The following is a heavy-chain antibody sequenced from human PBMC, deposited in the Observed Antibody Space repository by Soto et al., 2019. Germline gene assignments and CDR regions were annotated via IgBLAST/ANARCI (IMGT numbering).Heavy chain of an antibody. J-gene: IGHJ4*02. V-gene: IGHV3-23*01. CDR2: ISGSGGST. Sequence: GGSLRLSCAASGFTFSSYAMSWVRQAPGKGLEWVSAISGSGGSTYYADSVKGRFTISRDNSKNTLYLQMNSLRAEDTAVYYCANDKAPGYFDFWSGYYLVTFFDYWGQGTLVTVSS. CDR3: ANDKAPGYFDFWSGYYLVTFFDY. D-gene: IGHD3-3*01. CDR1: GFTFSSYA.